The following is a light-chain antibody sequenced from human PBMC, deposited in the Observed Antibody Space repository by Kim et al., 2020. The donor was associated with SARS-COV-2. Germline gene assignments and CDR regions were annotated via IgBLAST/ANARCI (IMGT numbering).Light chain of an antibody. J-gene: IGLJ1*01. CDR2: GKN. CDR3: NSRDSSGNHV. V-gene: IGLV3-19*01. CDR1: SLRSYF. Sequence: VALGQTVMITRQGDSLRSYFASWYQQKPGQAPVLVIYGKNNRPSGIPDRFSGSSSGNTASLTITGAQAEDEADYYCNSRDSSGNHVFGTGTKVTVL.